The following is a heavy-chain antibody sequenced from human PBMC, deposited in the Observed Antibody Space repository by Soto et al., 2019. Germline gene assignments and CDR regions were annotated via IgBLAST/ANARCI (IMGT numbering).Heavy chain of an antibody. CDR1: GGTFNNYV. D-gene: IGHD2-2*01. CDR3: AGRCDSTTCLGHFDY. V-gene: IGHV1-69*06. J-gene: IGHJ4*02. Sequence: QVQLVQSGGEVKKPGSSVKVSCKASGGTFNNYVVNWVRQAPGQGLEWMGGILPSFATANYAQKFQGRVTNTADKSTSTAYMELTSLRSEDTAVYYCAGRCDSTTCLGHFDYWGQGTLVTVAS. CDR2: ILPSFATA.